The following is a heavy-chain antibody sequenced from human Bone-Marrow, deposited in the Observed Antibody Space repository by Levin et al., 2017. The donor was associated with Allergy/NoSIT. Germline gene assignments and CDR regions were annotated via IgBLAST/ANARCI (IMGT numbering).Heavy chain of an antibody. J-gene: IGHJ3*01. Sequence: PGGSLRLSCVASGFTFDDYPMYWVRQAPGKGPEWVSGISYNHRIIAYADSVKGRFTISRDNAKNSLYLQMDSLRLEDTALYYCVKDFFDRMPTHRDTVFDVWGPGTMVTVSS. V-gene: IGHV3-9*01. CDR1: GFTFDDYP. CDR2: ISYNHRII. CDR3: VKDFFDRMPTHRDTVFDV. D-gene: IGHD2-2*01.